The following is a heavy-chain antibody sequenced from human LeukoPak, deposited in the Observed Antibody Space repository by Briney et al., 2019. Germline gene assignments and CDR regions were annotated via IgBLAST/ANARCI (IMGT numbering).Heavy chain of an antibody. Sequence: PGGSLRLFCAGAGFSITDHHMDWVRQAPGKGLEWVSSISSSSSYIYYADSVKGRFTISRDNAKNSLYLQMNSLRAEDTAVYYCARSIQKPPDYYYGMDVWGQGTTVTVSS. CDR2: ISSSSSYI. CDR1: GFSITDHH. CDR3: ARSIQKPPDYYYGMDV. J-gene: IGHJ6*02. D-gene: IGHD1-14*01. V-gene: IGHV3-21*01.